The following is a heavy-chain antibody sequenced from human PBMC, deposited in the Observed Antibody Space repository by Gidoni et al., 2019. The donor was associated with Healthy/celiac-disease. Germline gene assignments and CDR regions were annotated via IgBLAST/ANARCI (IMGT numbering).Heavy chain of an antibody. J-gene: IGHJ4*02. CDR1: GFPSSSYE. CDR2: ISSSGSTI. V-gene: IGHV3-48*03. D-gene: IGHD3-22*01. CDR3: ARENPRPLLRVFDY. Sequence: EVQLVESGGGLVQPGGSLRLSCAASGFPSSSYELNCVRQPPGQGLEWVSYISSSGSTIYYADSVKGRFTISRDNAKNSLYLQMNSLRAEDTAVYYCARENPRPLLRVFDYWGQGTLVTVSS.